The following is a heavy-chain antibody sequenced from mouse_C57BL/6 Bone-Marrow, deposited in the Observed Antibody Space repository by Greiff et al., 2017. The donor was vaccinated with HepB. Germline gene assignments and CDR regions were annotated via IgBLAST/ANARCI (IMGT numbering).Heavy chain of an antibody. J-gene: IGHJ3*01. CDR1: GFTFSSYA. CDR3: TREGGTAQATAWFAY. CDR2: ISSGGDYI. V-gene: IGHV5-9-1*02. Sequence: EVHLVESGEGLVKPGGSLKLSCAASGFTFSSYAMSWVRQTPEKRLEWVAYISSGGDYIYYADTVKGRFTISRDNARNTLYLQMSSLKSEDTAMYYCTREGGTAQATAWFAYWGQGTLVTVSA. D-gene: IGHD3-2*02.